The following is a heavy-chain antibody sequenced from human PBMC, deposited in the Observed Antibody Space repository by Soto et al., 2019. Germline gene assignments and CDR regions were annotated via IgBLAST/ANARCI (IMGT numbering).Heavy chain of an antibody. CDR2: IYYSGNT. CDR3: AQALVFTGGDGFDI. D-gene: IGHD1-1*01. V-gene: IGHV4-31*02. Sequence: QVRLQEWGPGLVKPSQTLSLKCSVSGGSITTGGRYWSWIRQLPGKGLEWIGDIYYSGNTYYNASLKSRVNISVEAAKNQFALKLSSVPAADTAVYYCAQALVFTGGDGFDIWGQGRLVTVSS. CDR1: GGSITTGGRY. J-gene: IGHJ3*02.